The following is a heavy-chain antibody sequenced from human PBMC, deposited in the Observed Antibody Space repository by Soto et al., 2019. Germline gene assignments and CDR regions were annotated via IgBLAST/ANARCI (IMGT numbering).Heavy chain of an antibody. J-gene: IGHJ4*02. V-gene: IGHV3-11*06. D-gene: IGHD6-19*01. Sequence: KPGGTLSLSCPASVLTFRNHYMNWVRMAPGKGLEWVSYISGSSRYTNFADSVKGRFTISRDNAKNSLYLQMNSLRVEDTAVYYCARHTSGWHYYDYWGQGTPVTVSS. CDR2: ISGSSRYT. CDR1: VLTFRNHY. CDR3: ARHTSGWHYYDY.